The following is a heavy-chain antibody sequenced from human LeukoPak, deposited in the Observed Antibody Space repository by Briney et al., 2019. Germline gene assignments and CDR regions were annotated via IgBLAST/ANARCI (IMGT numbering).Heavy chain of an antibody. CDR3: AKGGPEASAGLSWFDP. D-gene: IGHD1-14*01. Sequence: SETLSLTCTVSGGSISYSYWHWMRQPPGKGLEWIGHTFYSGNAKYNPSLKSRVTISVDMSKNQFSLNLSSVTAADTAVYYCAKGGPEASAGLSWFDPWGQGTLVTVSS. CDR1: GGSISYSY. J-gene: IGHJ5*02. V-gene: IGHV4-59*01. CDR2: TFYSGNA.